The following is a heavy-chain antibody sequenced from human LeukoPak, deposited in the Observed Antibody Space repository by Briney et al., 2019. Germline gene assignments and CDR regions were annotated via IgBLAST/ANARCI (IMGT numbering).Heavy chain of an antibody. V-gene: IGHV3-11*01. Sequence: GGSLRLSCAASGFTFSDYYMCWIRQAPGKGLEWVSYISSSGSTIYYADSVKGRFTISRDNAKNSLYLQMNSLRAEDTAVYYCAKIKSGGWYGMDAFDIWGQGTMVTVSS. CDR1: GFTFSDYY. D-gene: IGHD6-19*01. CDR2: ISSSGSTI. J-gene: IGHJ3*02. CDR3: AKIKSGGWYGMDAFDI.